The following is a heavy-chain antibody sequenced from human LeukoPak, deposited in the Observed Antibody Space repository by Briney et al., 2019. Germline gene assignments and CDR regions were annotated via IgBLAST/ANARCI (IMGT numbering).Heavy chain of an antibody. CDR2: IIPIFGTA. V-gene: IGHV1-69*13. D-gene: IGHD5-18*01. J-gene: IGHJ5*02. CDR1: GYTFADYY. Sequence: APVKVSCKASGYTFADYYMNWVRQAPGQGLEWMGGIIPIFGTANYAQKFQGRVTITADESTSTAYMELSSLRSEDTAVYYCARDLAADGYSYGHDWFDPWGQGTLVTVSS. CDR3: ARDLAADGYSYGHDWFDP.